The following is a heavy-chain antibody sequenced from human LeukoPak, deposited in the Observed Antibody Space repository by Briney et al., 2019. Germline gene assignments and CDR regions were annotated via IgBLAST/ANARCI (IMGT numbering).Heavy chain of an antibody. J-gene: IGHJ1*01. V-gene: IGHV4-59*12. CDR1: GGSISSYY. CDR3: ARQYGSGWYKGYFQY. Sequence: PSETLSLTCTVSGGSISSYYWSWIRQPPGKGLEWIGYISYSGSTNFNPSLKSRVTISVDTSKNQFSLKLSSVTAADTAVYYCARQYGSGWYKGYFQYWGQGTLVTVSS. D-gene: IGHD6-19*01. CDR2: ISYSGST.